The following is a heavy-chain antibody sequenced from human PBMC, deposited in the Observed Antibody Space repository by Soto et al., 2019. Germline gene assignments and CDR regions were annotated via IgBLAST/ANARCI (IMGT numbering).Heavy chain of an antibody. D-gene: IGHD6-19*01. Sequence: ASVKVSCKASGYTFTGYYMHWVRQAPGQGLEWMGWINPNSGGTNYAQKFQGWVTMTRDTSISTAYMELSRLRSDDTAVYYCARDSFLYSSPDSKIFDYWGQGTLLPV. J-gene: IGHJ4*02. V-gene: IGHV1-2*04. CDR1: GYTFTGYY. CDR2: INPNSGGT. CDR3: ARDSFLYSSPDSKIFDY.